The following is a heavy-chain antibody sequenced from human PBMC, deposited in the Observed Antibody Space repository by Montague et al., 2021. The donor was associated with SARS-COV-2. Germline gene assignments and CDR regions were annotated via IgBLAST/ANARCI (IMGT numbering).Heavy chain of an antibody. J-gene: IGHJ5*02. CDR2: IYHSGST. CDR3: ASERGYCSGGSCYSGWFDP. CDR1: GYSISSGYY. Sequence: SETLSLTCTVSGYSISSGYYWGWTRQPPGKGLEWIGSIYHSGSTYYNPSLKSRVTISVDTSKNQFSLKLSSVTAADTAVYYCASERGYCSGGSCYSGWFDPWGQRTLVTVSS. V-gene: IGHV4-38-2*02. D-gene: IGHD2-15*01.